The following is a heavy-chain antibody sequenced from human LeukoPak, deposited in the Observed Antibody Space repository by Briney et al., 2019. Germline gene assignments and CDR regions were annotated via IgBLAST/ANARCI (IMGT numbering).Heavy chain of an antibody. CDR1: GFTFSSYA. CDR3: ARGAGGDKGGLDYFDY. J-gene: IGHJ4*02. D-gene: IGHD3-16*01. CDR2: ISYDGSNK. Sequence: GRSLRLSCAASGFTFSSYAMHWVRQAPGKGLEWVAVISYDGSNKYYADSVKGRFTISRDNSKNTLYLQMNSLRAEDTAVYYCARGAGGDKGGLDYFDYWGQGTLVTVSS. V-gene: IGHV3-30*04.